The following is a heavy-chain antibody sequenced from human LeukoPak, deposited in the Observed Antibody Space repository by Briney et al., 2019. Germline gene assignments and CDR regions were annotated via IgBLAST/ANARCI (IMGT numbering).Heavy chain of an antibody. CDR2: MNPNSGNT. CDR1: GYTFTSYD. V-gene: IGHV1-8*01. Sequence: ASVKVSCXAPGYTFTSYDINWVRQATGQGLEWMGWMNPNSGNTGYAQKFQGRVTMTRNTSISTAYMELSSLRSEDTAVYYCARGYSGYDIDYYYYYYMDVWGRGTTVTVSS. J-gene: IGHJ6*03. CDR3: ARGYSGYDIDYYYYYYMDV. D-gene: IGHD5-12*01.